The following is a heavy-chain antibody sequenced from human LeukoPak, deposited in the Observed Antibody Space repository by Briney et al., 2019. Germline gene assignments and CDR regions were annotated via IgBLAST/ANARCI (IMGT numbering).Heavy chain of an antibody. D-gene: IGHD3-22*01. J-gene: IGHJ4*02. CDR3: ARANYYDSSGYYLYYFDY. CDR2: INSDGSST. V-gene: IGHV3-74*01. Sequence: PGGSLRLSCAASGFTFSSYWMHWVRQAPGKGLVWVSRINSDGSSTSYADSVKGRFTISRDNAKNTLYLQMNSLGAEDTAVYYCARANYYDSSGYYLYYFDYWGQGTLVTVSS. CDR1: GFTFSSYW.